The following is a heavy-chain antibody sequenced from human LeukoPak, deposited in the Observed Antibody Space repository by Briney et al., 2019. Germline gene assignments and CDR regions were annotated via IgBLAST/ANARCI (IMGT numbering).Heavy chain of an antibody. D-gene: IGHD5-12*01. Sequence: ASVKVSCKASGYTFTGYYMHWVRQAPGQGLDWMGWINPNSGGTNFAQKFQGRVTMTRDASISTAYMGLSRLRSDDTAVYYCARGGYNGYDNDYWGQGTLVTVSS. CDR3: ARGGYNGYDNDY. V-gene: IGHV1-2*02. J-gene: IGHJ4*02. CDR1: GYTFTGYY. CDR2: INPNSGGT.